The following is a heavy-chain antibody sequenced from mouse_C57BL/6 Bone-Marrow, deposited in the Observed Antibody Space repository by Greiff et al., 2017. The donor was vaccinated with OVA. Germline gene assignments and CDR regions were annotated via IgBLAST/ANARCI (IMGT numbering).Heavy chain of an antibody. Sequence: VKLMESDAELVKPGASVKISCKVSGYTFTDHTIHWMKQRPEPGLAWIGYIYPRDGSTKYNEQFKGKATLTADKSSSTAYMQLNSLTSEDSAVYFCARDYDEGYWYFDVWGTGTTVTVSS. CDR3: ARDYDEGYWYFDV. D-gene: IGHD2-4*01. V-gene: IGHV1-78*01. J-gene: IGHJ1*03. CDR1: GYTFTDHT. CDR2: IYPRDGST.